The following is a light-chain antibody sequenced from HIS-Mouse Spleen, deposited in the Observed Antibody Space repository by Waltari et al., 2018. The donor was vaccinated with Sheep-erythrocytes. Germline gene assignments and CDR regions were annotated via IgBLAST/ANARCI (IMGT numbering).Light chain of an antibody. J-gene: IGLJ1*01. CDR3: CSYAGSYNHV. V-gene: IGLV2-11*01. CDR2: DVS. Sequence: QSALTQPRSVSGSPGQSVTISCTGTSSDVGGYNSFSWYQQHPGKAPKLMIYDVSKRPSGVPDRFSGSKSGNTASLTISGLQAEDEADYYCCSYAGSYNHVFATGTEVTVL. CDR1: SSDVGGYNS.